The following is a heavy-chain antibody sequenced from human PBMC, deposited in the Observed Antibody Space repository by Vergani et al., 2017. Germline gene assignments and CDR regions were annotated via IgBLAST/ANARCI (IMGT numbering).Heavy chain of an antibody. D-gene: IGHD6-13*01. CDR2: IYYSGST. J-gene: IGHJ4*02. CDR3: ARALRAGYFDY. CDR1: GGSVSRGSYY. V-gene: IGHV4-61*10. Sequence: QVQLQESGPGLVKPSETLSLTCTVSGGSVSRGSYYWSWIRQPAGKGLEWIGYIYYSGSTNYNPSLKSRVTISVDTSKNQFSLKLSSVTAADTAVYYCARALRAGYFDYWGQGTLVTVSS.